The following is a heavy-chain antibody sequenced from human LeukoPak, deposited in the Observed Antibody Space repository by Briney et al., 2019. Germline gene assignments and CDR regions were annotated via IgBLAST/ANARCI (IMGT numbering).Heavy chain of an antibody. CDR2: IYPGDSDT. Sequence: GESLKISCKGSGYSFTSYWIGWVRQMPGKGLEWMGIIYPGDSDTRYSPSFQGQVTISADKSISTAYLQWSSLKASDTATYYCARQRHYYDSSGETWFDPWGQGTLVTVSS. D-gene: IGHD3-22*01. CDR1: GYSFTSYW. V-gene: IGHV5-51*01. J-gene: IGHJ5*02. CDR3: ARQRHYYDSSGETWFDP.